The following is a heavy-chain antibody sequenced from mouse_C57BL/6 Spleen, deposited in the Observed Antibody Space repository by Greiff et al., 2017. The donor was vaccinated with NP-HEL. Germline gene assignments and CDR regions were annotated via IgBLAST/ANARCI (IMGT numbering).Heavy chain of an antibody. CDR3: ASWGYGDDRDAMDD. J-gene: IGHJ4*01. CDR1: GYTFTSYW. Sequence: QVQLKQPGAELVRPGSSVKLSCKASGYTFTSYWMHWVKQRPIQGLEWIGNIDPSDSETHYNQKFKDKATLTVDKSSSTAYMQLSSLTSADSAVSCAASWGYGDDRDAMDDWGQVTTVTVSS. D-gene: IGHD2-2*01. CDR2: IDPSDSET. V-gene: IGHV1-52*01.